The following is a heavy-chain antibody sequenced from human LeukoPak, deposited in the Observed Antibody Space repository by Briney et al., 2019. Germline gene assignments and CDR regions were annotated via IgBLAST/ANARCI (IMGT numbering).Heavy chain of an antibody. Sequence: SETLSLTCTVSGGSISSSSYYWGWIRQPPGKGLGWIGSIYYSGSTYYNPSLKSRVTISVDTSKNQFSLKLSSVTAADTAVYYCARLNMVRGVIITSPFDYWGQGTLVTVSS. CDR1: GGSISSSSYY. CDR3: ARLNMVRGVIITSPFDY. V-gene: IGHV4-39*01. CDR2: IYYSGST. D-gene: IGHD3-10*01. J-gene: IGHJ4*02.